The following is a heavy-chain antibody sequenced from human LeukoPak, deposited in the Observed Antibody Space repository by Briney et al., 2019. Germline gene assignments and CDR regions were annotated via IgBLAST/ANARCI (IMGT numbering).Heavy chain of an antibody. CDR3: ARGHKRWLQLTSLDY. J-gene: IGHJ4*02. D-gene: IGHD5-24*01. CDR1: GFTFSSYG. Sequence: PGGSLRLSCAASGFTFSSYGMHWVRQAPGKGLEWVAVISYDGSNKYYADSVKGRFTISRDNSKNTLYLQMNSLRAEDTAVYYCARGHKRWLQLTSLDYWGQGTLVTVSS. CDR2: ISYDGSNK. V-gene: IGHV3-30*03.